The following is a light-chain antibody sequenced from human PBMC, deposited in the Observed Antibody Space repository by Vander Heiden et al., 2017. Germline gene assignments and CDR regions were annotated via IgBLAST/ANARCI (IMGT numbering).Light chain of an antibody. Sequence: SYVLTQPPSVSVAPGKTARITCGGNNIGSKSVHCYQQKPGQAPVLVIYYDSDRPSGIPERFSGSNSGNTATLTISRVEAGDEADYYCQVWDSSSDQKVFGGGTKLTVL. CDR3: QVWDSSSDQKV. J-gene: IGLJ2*01. CDR1: NIGSKS. V-gene: IGLV3-21*04. CDR2: YDS.